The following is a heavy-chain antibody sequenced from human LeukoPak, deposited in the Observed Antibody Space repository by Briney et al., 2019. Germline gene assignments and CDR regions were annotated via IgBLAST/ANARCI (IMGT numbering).Heavy chain of an antibody. Sequence: PGRSLRLSCAASGFTFITYGMHWVRQAPGKGLEWVALIWYDGSYKYYADSVKGRFTISRDNSKNTLYLQMNSLRAEDTAVYYCAGEYYDSSDYPRQHYFDYWGQGTLVTVSS. V-gene: IGHV3-33*01. D-gene: IGHD3-22*01. CDR1: GFTFITYG. CDR3: AGEYYDSSDYPRQHYFDY. CDR2: IWYDGSYK. J-gene: IGHJ4*02.